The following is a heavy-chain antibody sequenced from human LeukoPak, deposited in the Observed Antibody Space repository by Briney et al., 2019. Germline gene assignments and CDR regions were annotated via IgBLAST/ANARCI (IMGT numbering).Heavy chain of an antibody. Sequence: GGSLRLSCAASGFTFSSYEMNWVRQAPGKGLEWVSYISRSGSTIYYADSVKGRFTISRDNAKNSLYLQMNSLRAEDTAVYYCARDTIYLSFDYWGQGTLVTVSS. J-gene: IGHJ4*02. V-gene: IGHV3-48*03. CDR1: GFTFSSYE. CDR3: ARDTIYLSFDY. CDR2: ISRSGSTI. D-gene: IGHD5-24*01.